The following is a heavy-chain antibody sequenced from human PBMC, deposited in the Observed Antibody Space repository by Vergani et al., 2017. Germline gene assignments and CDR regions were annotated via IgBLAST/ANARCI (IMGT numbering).Heavy chain of an antibody. CDR1: GYTFTSYG. V-gene: IGHV1-18*01. D-gene: IGHD2-2*02. Sequence: QVQLVQSGAEVKKPGASVKVSCKASGYTFTSYGISWVRQAPGQGLEWMGWISAYNGNTNYAQKPQGRVTMTTDTSTSTAYMELRSLRSDDTAVYYCARDLSVLGYCSSTSCYNGMDVWGQGTTVTVSS. CDR3: ARDLSVLGYCSSTSCYNGMDV. CDR2: ISAYNGNT. J-gene: IGHJ6*02.